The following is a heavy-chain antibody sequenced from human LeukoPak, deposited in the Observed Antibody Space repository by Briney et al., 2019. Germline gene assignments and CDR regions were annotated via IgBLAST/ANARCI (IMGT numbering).Heavy chain of an antibody. J-gene: IGHJ4*02. Sequence: PGGSLKLSCAASGFTFSGSPMHWVRQASGKGLEWVGRIKSKTDGGTTDYSAPVKGRFTISRDDSRNTLYLQMNSLKTEDTGVYYCNTDSLVFNYWGQGTLVTVSS. CDR2: IKSKTDGGTT. CDR3: NTDSLVFNY. CDR1: GFTFSGSP. D-gene: IGHD3-16*01. V-gene: IGHV3-15*01.